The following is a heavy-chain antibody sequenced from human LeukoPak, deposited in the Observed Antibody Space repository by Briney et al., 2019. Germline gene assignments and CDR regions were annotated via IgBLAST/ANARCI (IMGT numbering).Heavy chain of an antibody. V-gene: IGHV3-23*01. CDR1: GFTFSSYA. Sequence: PGGSLRLSCAAAGFTFSSYAMSWVRQAPGKGLEWVSAMSGSGGSTYYADSGKGRFTISRDNSKNTLYLQINSLTAEDTAVYYCAKIPRITMVRGGHHFDYWGQGTLVTVSS. D-gene: IGHD3-10*01. CDR2: MSGSGGST. CDR3: AKIPRITMVRGGHHFDY. J-gene: IGHJ4*02.